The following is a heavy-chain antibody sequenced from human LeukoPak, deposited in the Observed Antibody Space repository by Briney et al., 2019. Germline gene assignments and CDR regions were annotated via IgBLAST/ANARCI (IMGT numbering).Heavy chain of an antibody. Sequence: ASVKVSCKASGYTFTSYGISWVRQAPGQGLEWMGWISAYNGNTNYAQKLQGRVTMTTDTSTSTAYMELRSLRSDDTAVYYCARDLRPEQPATFDYWGQGTLVTVSS. CDR3: ARDLRPEQPATFDY. J-gene: IGHJ4*02. CDR2: ISAYNGNT. V-gene: IGHV1-18*01. D-gene: IGHD1-14*01. CDR1: GYTFTSYG.